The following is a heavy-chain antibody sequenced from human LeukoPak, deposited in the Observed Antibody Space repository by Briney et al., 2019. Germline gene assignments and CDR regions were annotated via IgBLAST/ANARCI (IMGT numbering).Heavy chain of an antibody. V-gene: IGHV3-30*02. D-gene: IGHD3/OR15-3a*01. Sequence: PGGSLRLSCAASGFTFSTYGIHWVRQAPGKGLEWVSFIRYDGSNKYYTDPVKGRFTISRDNSKNTLYLQMNSLRAEDTAVYYCARDRARGQQHLDCWGQETLVTVSS. CDR2: IRYDGSNK. CDR1: GFTFSTYG. CDR3: ARDRARGQQHLDC. J-gene: IGHJ4*02.